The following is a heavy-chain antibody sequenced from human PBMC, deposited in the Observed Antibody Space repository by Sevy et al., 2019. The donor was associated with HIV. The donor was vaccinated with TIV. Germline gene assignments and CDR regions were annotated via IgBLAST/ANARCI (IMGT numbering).Heavy chain of an antibody. V-gene: IGHV3-21*04. CDR1: GFTFRTYS. CDR2: ISDDSRYI. J-gene: IGHJ4*02. CDR3: ARDVTIFGVVSGIDY. D-gene: IGHD3-3*01. Sequence: GESLKISCAASGFTFRTYSMNWVRQAPGKGLEWLSSISDDSRYIYYSDSVKGRFTISRANAKNLLDLQMNNLRVEDTAIYYCARDVTIFGVVSGIDYWGQGNLVTVSS.